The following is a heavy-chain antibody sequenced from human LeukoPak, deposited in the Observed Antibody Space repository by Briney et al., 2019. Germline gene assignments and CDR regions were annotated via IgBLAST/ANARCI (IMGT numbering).Heavy chain of an antibody. CDR2: IYRSGST. CDR1: NYSISNSLY. J-gene: IGHJ6*03. D-gene: IGHD4-17*01. CDR3: AEGTYGYYMDV. Sequence: SETLSLTCSGSNYSISNSLYWGWLRQPPGKGLEWIGSIYRSGSTFYNPSLKSRVTISLDTSKNQFSLKLSSVTAADTAVYFCAEGTYGYYMDVWGKGTTVTVSS. V-gene: IGHV4-38-2*02.